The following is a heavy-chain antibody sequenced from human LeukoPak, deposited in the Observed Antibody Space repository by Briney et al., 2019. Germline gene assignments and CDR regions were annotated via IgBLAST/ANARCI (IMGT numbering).Heavy chain of an antibody. J-gene: IGHJ4*02. D-gene: IGHD3-10*01. CDR2: MNPKSGNT. Sequence: ASVKVSCKASGYTFTSYDINWVRQAAGQGLEWLGWMNPKSGNTGYAQKFQGRVTMTRNTSISTAYMELSSLRSEDTAVYYCARGPYYYGSGRYIYWGQGTLVTVSS. CDR1: GYTFTSYD. V-gene: IGHV1-8*01. CDR3: ARGPYYYGSGRYIY.